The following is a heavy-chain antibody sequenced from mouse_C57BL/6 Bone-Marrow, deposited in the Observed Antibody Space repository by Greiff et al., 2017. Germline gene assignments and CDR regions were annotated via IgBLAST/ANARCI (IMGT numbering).Heavy chain of an antibody. CDR3: EGWLLPWYFDV. CDR2: IHPNSGST. Sequence: VQLQQSGAELVKPGASVKLSCKASGYTFTSYWMHWVKQRPGQGLEWIGMIHPNSGSTNYNAKFKSKATLTVDKSSSTAYMQLSSLTSEDSAVYYCEGWLLPWYFDVWGTGTTVTVAS. CDR1: GYTFTSYW. V-gene: IGHV1-64*01. J-gene: IGHJ1*03. D-gene: IGHD2-3*01.